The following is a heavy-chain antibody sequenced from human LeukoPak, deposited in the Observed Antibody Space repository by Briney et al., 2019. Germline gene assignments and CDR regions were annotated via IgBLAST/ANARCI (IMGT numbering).Heavy chain of an antibody. CDR3: ARDRSVRDGYLIFDY. CDR1: GGSISIYY. J-gene: IGHJ4*02. D-gene: IGHD5-24*01. Sequence: SETLSLTCTVSGGSISIYYWSWIRQPPGKGLEWIGYIYYSGSTNYNPSLKSRVTISVDTSKNQFSLKLSSVTAADTAVYYCARDRSVRDGYLIFDYWGQGTLVTVSS. CDR2: IYYSGST. V-gene: IGHV4-59*01.